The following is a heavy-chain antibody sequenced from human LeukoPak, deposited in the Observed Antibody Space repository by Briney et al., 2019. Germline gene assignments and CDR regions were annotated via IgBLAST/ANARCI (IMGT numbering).Heavy chain of an antibody. CDR3: ARGRQWRGDYYYMDV. CDR1: GSSFTNFD. J-gene: IGHJ6*03. V-gene: IGHV1-8*01. CDR2: MNPNSGNK. D-gene: IGHD6-19*01. Sequence: ASVKVSCKASGSSFTNFDINWVRQATGQGLEWMGWMNPNSGNKGYAQKFQGRVTMTMNTSITTAYLELSSLRSEDTAVYYCARGRQWRGDYYYMDVWGRGTTVTVSS.